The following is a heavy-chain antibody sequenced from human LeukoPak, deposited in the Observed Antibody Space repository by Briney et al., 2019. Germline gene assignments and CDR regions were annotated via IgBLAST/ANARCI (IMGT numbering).Heavy chain of an antibody. CDR2: IGGSGVST. D-gene: IGHD5-18*01. CDR3: AKGGAMVHRFDY. J-gene: IGHJ4*02. Sequence: PGGSLRLSCAASGFTFSSFGMSWVRQAPGKGLEWVSSIGGSGVSTYYADSVKGRFTISRDNSKNTLYVQMNSLRVDDTAVYYCAKGGAMVHRFDYWGQGTLVTVSS. V-gene: IGHV3-23*01. CDR1: GFTFSSFG.